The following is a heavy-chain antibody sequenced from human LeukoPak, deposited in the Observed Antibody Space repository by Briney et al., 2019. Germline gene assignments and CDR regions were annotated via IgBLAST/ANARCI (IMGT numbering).Heavy chain of an antibody. CDR1: RFTFSSYG. Sequence: GGSLRLSCAASRFTFSSYGMHWVRQAPGKGLEWVAVIWYDAINKYYADSVKGRFTISRDNSKNTLYLQMNSLRAEDTAVYYCARESVFWYFDLWGRGTLVTVSS. CDR2: IWYDAINK. V-gene: IGHV3-33*01. CDR3: ARESVFWYFDL. J-gene: IGHJ2*01.